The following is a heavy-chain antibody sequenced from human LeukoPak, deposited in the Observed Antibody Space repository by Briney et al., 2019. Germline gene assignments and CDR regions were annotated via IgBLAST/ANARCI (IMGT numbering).Heavy chain of an antibody. CDR2: ISSSGSTI. CDR1: GFTFSSYE. Sequence: GGSLRLSCAASGFTFSSYEMNWVRQAPGKGLEWVSYISSSGSTIYYADSVKGRFTIPRDNAKNSLYLQMNSLRAEDTAVYYCARVMEWLQIDYWGQGTLVTVSS. J-gene: IGHJ4*02. V-gene: IGHV3-48*03. D-gene: IGHD5-12*01. CDR3: ARVMEWLQIDY.